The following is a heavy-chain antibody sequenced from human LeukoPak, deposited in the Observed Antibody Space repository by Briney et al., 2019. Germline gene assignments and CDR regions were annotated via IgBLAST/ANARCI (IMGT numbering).Heavy chain of an antibody. Sequence: ASVKVSCKASGGTFSSYAISWVRQAPGQGLEWMGGIIPIFATANYAQKFQGRVTITADESTSTAYMELSSLRSEDTAVYYCARDHSYYDSSGYYELDYWGQGTLVTVSS. V-gene: IGHV1-69*13. J-gene: IGHJ4*02. CDR2: IIPIFATA. CDR3: ARDHSYYDSSGYYELDY. D-gene: IGHD3-22*01. CDR1: GGTFSSYA.